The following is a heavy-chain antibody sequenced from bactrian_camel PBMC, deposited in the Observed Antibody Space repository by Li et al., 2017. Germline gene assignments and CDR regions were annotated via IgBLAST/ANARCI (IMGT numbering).Heavy chain of an antibody. CDR1: TPIRSSDC. D-gene: IGHD5*01. Sequence: VQLVESGGGSVQAGGSLKLSCTASTPIRSSDCMGWFRQAPGKEREGVAVVFNGGGSAVYADSVKGRFTISRDSAKNTLYLQLNSLKTEDTAMYYCAKETYGLPSDWGQGTQVTVS. CDR3: AKETYGLPSD. J-gene: IGHJ4*01. CDR2: VFNGGGSA. V-gene: IGHV3S1*01.